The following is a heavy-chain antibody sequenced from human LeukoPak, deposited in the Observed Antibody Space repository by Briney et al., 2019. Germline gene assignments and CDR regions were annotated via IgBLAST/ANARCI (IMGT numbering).Heavy chain of an antibody. V-gene: IGHV4-61*02. CDR2: IYTSGST. CDR3: ARQGYCSGGSCYYYYYGMDV. J-gene: IGHJ6*02. Sequence: SETLSLTCTVSGGSISSGSYYWSWIRQPAGKGLEWIGRIYTSGSTNYNPSLKSRVTISVDTSKNQFSLKLSSVTAADTAVYYCARQGYCSGGSCYYYYYGMDVWGQGTTVTVSS. D-gene: IGHD2-15*01. CDR1: GGSISSGSYY.